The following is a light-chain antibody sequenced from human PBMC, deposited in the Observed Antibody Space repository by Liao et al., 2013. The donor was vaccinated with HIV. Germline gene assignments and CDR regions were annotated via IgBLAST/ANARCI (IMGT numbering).Light chain of an antibody. CDR2: EDD. CDR1: QLGNKN. Sequence: SYELTQPPSVSVSPGQTASITCSGDQLGNKNICWYQQKPGQSPVLVIYEDDKRPSGIPERFSGSNSGTTATLTISGTQTLDEADYYCQTWDSSNMIFGGGTKLTVL. J-gene: IGLJ2*01. CDR3: QTWDSSNMI. V-gene: IGLV3-1*01.